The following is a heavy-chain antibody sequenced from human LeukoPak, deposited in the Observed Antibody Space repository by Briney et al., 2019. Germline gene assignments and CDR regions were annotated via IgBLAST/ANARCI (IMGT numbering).Heavy chain of an antibody. CDR2: IYYSGST. Sequence: SETLSLTCAVYGGSFSGYYWSWIRQPPGKGLEWIGSIYYSGSTYYNPSLKSRVTISVDTSKNQFSLKLSSVTAADTAVYYCARQGIAAAGRFDYWGQGTLVTVSS. D-gene: IGHD6-13*01. V-gene: IGHV4-34*01. CDR3: ARQGIAAAGRFDY. J-gene: IGHJ4*02. CDR1: GGSFSGYY.